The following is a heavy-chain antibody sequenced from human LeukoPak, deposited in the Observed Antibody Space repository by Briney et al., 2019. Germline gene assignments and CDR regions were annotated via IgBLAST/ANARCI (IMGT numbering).Heavy chain of an antibody. CDR3: ARGCSNSCYEGFDP. CDR2: ISGYNGNT. D-gene: IGHD3-22*01. V-gene: IGHV1-18*01. CDR1: VYTFIRYG. Sequence: GSVKVSCKASVYTFIRYGSSGVRPAPGQGGAWMGWISGYNGNTYYGEKAQGTRTMTTDTAKSTAYMELRSLRSDDTAVYYWARGCSNSCYEGFDPGGQGTLVTVSS. J-gene: IGHJ5*02.